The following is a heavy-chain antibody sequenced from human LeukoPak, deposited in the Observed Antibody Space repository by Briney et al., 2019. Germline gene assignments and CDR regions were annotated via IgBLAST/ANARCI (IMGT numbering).Heavy chain of an antibody. CDR3: ARDRSSSWYGDYYYYGMDV. J-gene: IGHJ6*02. Sequence: GGPLRLFCGPSGFPLSIYSMHWVRQAPGKGLEWVSYIISSSSTIYYADSVKGQFTISRDNAKNSLYLQMNSLRAEDTAVYYCARDRSSSWYGDYYYYGMDVWGQGTTVTVSS. CDR1: GFPLSIYS. CDR2: IISSSSTI. D-gene: IGHD6-13*01. V-gene: IGHV3-48*04.